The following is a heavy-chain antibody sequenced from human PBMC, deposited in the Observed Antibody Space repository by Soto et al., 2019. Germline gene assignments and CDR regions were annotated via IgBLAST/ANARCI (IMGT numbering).Heavy chain of an antibody. J-gene: IGHJ3*02. CDR1: GFTFSSYW. CDR2: IKQDGSEK. CDR3: AREYCGGDCSRRENAFDI. Sequence: PGGSLRLSCAASGFTFSSYWMSWVRQAPGKGLEWVANIKQDGSEKYYVDSVKGRFTISRDNAKNSLYLQMNSLRAEDTAVYYCAREYCGGDCSRRENAFDIWGQGTMVTVSS. V-gene: IGHV3-7*01. D-gene: IGHD2-21*02.